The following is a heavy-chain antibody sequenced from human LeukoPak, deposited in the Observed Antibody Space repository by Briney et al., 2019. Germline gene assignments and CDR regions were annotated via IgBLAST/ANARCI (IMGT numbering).Heavy chain of an antibody. D-gene: IGHD2-15*01. J-gene: IGHJ4*02. CDR3: ARDQTPFY. CDR1: GFTVSSNY. Sequence: GGSLRLSCAASGFTVSSNYMSWVRQGPGKGLEWVAVIYSGGRTYYADSVRGRFTISRDNSKNMLYLQMNSLRGEDTAVYYCARDQTPFYWGQGSLVTVSS. CDR2: IYSGGRT. V-gene: IGHV3-66*01.